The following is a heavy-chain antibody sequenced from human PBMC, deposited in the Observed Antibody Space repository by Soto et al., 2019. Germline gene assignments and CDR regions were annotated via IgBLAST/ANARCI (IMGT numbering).Heavy chain of an antibody. CDR1: GYTFTGYY. Sequence: ASVKVSCKASGYTFTGYYMHWVRQAPGQGLEWMGWINPNSGGTNYAQKLQGWVTMTRDTSISTAYMELSRLRSDDTAVYYCARGFDYGNAFDIWGQGTMVTVSS. V-gene: IGHV1-2*04. D-gene: IGHD4-17*01. J-gene: IGHJ3*02. CDR3: ARGFDYGNAFDI. CDR2: INPNSGGT.